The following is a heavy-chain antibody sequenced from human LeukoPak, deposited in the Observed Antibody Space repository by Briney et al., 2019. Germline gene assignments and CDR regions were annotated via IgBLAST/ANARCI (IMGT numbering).Heavy chain of an antibody. J-gene: IGHJ4*02. CDR3: ARHLSSSMSD. D-gene: IGHD6-6*01. CDR2: IKQDGSEK. CDR1: GFTFSKAW. Sequence: GGSLRLSCAVSGFTFSKAWMSWVRQTPGKGLEWVANIKQDGSEKYYVDSVKGRFTISRDNAKNSLYLQMNSLRAEDTAVYYCARHLSSSMSDWGQGTLVTVSS. V-gene: IGHV3-7*03.